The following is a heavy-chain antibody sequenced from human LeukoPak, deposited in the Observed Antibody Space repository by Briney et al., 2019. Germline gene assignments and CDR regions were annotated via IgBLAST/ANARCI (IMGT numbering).Heavy chain of an antibody. CDR3: ARDDRLMGFDP. V-gene: IGHV4-4*02. D-gene: IGHD2-8*01. CDR2: IYHSGSP. CDR1: GGSISSNNW. Sequence: SETLSLTCAVSGGSISSNNWWGWVRQPPGKGLEWIGEIYHSGSPNYNPSLKSRVTISVDKSRNHFSLNLSSVTAADTAVYYCARDDRLMGFDPWGQGTLVTVSS. J-gene: IGHJ5*02.